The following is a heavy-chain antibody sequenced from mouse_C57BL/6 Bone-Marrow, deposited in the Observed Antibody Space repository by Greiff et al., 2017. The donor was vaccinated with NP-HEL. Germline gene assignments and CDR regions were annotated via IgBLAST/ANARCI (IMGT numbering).Heavy chain of an antibody. J-gene: IGHJ2*01. CDR2: INPSNGGT. Sequence: VQLQQSGTELVKPGASVKLSCKASGYTFTSYWMHWVKQRPGQGLEWIGNINPSNGGTNYNEKFKSKATLTVDKSSSTAYMQLSSLTSEDSAVYYCARSLAFYYGSSSYFDYWGQGTTLTVSS. CDR1: GYTFTSYW. V-gene: IGHV1-53*01. CDR3: ARSLAFYYGSSSYFDY. D-gene: IGHD1-1*01.